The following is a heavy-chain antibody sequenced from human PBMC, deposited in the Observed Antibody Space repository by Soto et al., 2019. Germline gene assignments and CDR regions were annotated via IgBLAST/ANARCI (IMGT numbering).Heavy chain of an antibody. D-gene: IGHD3-10*01. CDR2: IRSKAYGGTT. CDR1: GFTFGDYA. Sequence: GGSLRLSCTASGFTFGDYAMSWFRQAPGKGLEWVGFIRSKAYGGTTEYAASVKGRFTISRDDSKSIDYLQMNSLKTEDTVVYYCTRVLNSMVRESFDYWGQGTLVTVSS. V-gene: IGHV3-49*03. CDR3: TRVLNSMVRESFDY. J-gene: IGHJ4*02.